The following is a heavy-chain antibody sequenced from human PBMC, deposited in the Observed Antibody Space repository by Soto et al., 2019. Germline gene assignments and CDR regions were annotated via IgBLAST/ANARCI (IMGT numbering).Heavy chain of an antibody. V-gene: IGHV3-30-3*01. CDR3: AIGDQSDY. J-gene: IGHJ4*02. Sequence: GGSLRLSCAASGFTFSSYAMHWVRQAPGKGLEWVAVISYDGSNKYYADSVKGRFTISRDNSKNTLYLQMNSLRAEDTAVYYCAIGDQSDYWGQGTLVTVSS. CDR1: GFTFSSYA. CDR2: ISYDGSNK.